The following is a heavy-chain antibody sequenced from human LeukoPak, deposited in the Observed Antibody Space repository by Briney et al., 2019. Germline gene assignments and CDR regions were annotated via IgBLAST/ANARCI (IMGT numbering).Heavy chain of an antibody. CDR2: MYLSGTT. Sequence: SGTLSLTCTVSGDSINSLDLWSWVRQPPGKGLEWIGEMYLSGTTHSNPSVKSRVTISIDKSKNQFFLNLSSVTATDTAVYYCAGLVGRYSSGLYYYYFDYWGQGTLVTVSS. V-gene: IGHV4-4*02. CDR1: GDSINSLDL. D-gene: IGHD3-22*01. CDR3: AGLVGRYSSGLYYYYFDY. J-gene: IGHJ4*02.